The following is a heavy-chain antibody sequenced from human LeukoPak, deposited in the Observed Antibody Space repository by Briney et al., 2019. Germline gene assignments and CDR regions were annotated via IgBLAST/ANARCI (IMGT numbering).Heavy chain of an antibody. J-gene: IGHJ6*02. V-gene: IGHV3-69-1*01. CDR3: ARDIYCSGGSCPPTKYYYYGMDV. CDR2: IHSSGAT. CDR1: GFTGSNNY. D-gene: IGHD2-15*01. Sequence: GGSLRLSCAASGFTGSNNYVSWVRQAPGMGLEWVSAIHSSGATCYADSVKGRFTISRDNAKNSLYLQMNSLRAEDTAVYYCARDIYCSGGSCPPTKYYYYGMDVWGQGTTVTVSS.